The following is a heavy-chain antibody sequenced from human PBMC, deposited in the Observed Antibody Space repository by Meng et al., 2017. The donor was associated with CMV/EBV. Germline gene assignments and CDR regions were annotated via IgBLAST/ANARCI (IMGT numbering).Heavy chain of an antibody. CDR1: GYTVTDYY. D-gene: IGHD6-19*01. CDR3: ARSSGWSRFDY. V-gene: IGHV1-2*02. J-gene: IGHJ4*02. CDR2: INPNDDT. Sequence: QGQVWQPGAEVKKPGSSVKVSCKASGYTVTDYYIHWVRQAPGQWLEWMGWINPNDDTNYAQNFQGRVTMTRDMSINTVYMELSRLTSDDTAVYYCARSSGWSRFDYWGLGTLVTVSS.